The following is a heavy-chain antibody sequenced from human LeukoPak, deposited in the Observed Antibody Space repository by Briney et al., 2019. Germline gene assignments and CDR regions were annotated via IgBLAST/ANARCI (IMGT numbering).Heavy chain of an antibody. CDR1: GGTFGNYA. CDR2: ILPFFGSP. V-gene: IGHV1-69*13. Sequence: SVKVSCKASGGTFGNYAISWVRQAPGQGLEWMGGILPFFGSPNYAQKFQGRVTITADETTSTAYMELSSLRSDDTAVYYCARDGHRETNDAFDIWGQGTMVTVSS. CDR3: ARDGHRETNDAFDI. J-gene: IGHJ3*02.